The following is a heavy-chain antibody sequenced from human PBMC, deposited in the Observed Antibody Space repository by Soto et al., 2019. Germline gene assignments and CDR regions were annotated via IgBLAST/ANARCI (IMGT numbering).Heavy chain of an antibody. CDR3: ARRLSYHLLFSPFER. CDR2: INHSGST. V-gene: IGHV4-34*01. Sequence: QVQLQQWGAGLLKPSETLSLTCAVYGGSFSGYYWSWIRPPPGKGLEWIGKINHSGSTNYHPSLKSRVTRSVDTSKCQFSLKLNSVTAAGTSVYYCARRLSYHLLFSPFERWGQGNVVTVSS. J-gene: IGHJ4*02. CDR1: GGSFSGYY. D-gene: IGHD2-21*02.